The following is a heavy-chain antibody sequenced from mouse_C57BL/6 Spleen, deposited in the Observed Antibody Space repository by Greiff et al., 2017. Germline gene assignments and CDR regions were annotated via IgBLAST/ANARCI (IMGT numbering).Heavy chain of an antibody. CDR3: ARREGLGYAMDY. V-gene: IGHV1-81*01. CDR1: GYTFTSYG. CDR2: IYPRSGNT. Sequence: VKLMESGAELARPGASVKLSCKASGYTFTSYGISWVKQRTGQGLEWIGEIYPRSGNTYYNEKFKGKATLTADKSSSTAYMELRSLTSEDSAVYFCARREGLGYAMDYWGQGTSVTVSS. J-gene: IGHJ4*01.